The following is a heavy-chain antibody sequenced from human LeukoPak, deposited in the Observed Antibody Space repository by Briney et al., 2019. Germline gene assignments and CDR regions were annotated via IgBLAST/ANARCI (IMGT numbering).Heavy chain of an antibody. CDR3: AKPAAIVAVPAAIGMGLDP. CDR2: ISGCWVST. J-gene: IGHJ5*02. V-gene: IGHV3-23*01. Sequence: GRSVRLSCPPSGLTFRNYVMRWLRPAPGKGLAWVSRISGCWVSTYYEDCVKVRFRISRDSSKNTLYLQMNRLRAEDTALYYCAKPAAIVAVPAAIGMGLDPWGQGTLVTVSS. CDR1: GLTFRNYV. D-gene: IGHD2-2*01.